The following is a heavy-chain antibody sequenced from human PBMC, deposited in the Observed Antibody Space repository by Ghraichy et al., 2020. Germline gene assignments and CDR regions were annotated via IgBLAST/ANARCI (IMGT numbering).Heavy chain of an antibody. V-gene: IGHV4-4*07. CDR2: IYTSGST. CDR1: GGSISSYY. CDR3: ARVGVIRQKEVDAFDI. D-gene: IGHD2-8*01. Sequence: SETLSLTCTVSGGSISSYYWSWIRQPAGKGLEWIGRIYTSGSTNYNPSLKSRVTMSVDTSKNQFSLKLSSVTAADTAVYYCARVGVIRQKEVDAFDIWGQGTMVTVSS. J-gene: IGHJ3*02.